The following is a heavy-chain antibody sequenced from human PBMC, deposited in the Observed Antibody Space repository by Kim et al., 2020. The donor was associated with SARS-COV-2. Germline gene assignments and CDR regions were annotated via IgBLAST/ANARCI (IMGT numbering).Heavy chain of an antibody. D-gene: IGHD3-10*01. V-gene: IGHV6-1*01. Sequence: SQTLSLTCAISGDSVSSNSAAWNWIRQSPSRGLEWLGRTYYRSKWYNDYAVSVKSRITINPDTSKNQFSLQLNSVTPEDTAVYYCARAEWANHEGRDTYYYGSGSYMNAFDIWGQGTMVTVSS. CDR3: ARAEWANHEGRDTYYYGSGSYMNAFDI. J-gene: IGHJ3*02. CDR2: TYYRSKWYN. CDR1: GDSVSSNSAA.